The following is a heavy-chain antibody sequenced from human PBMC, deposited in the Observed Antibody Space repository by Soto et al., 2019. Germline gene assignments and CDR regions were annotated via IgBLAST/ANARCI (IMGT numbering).Heavy chain of an antibody. CDR2: IYYSGST. J-gene: IGHJ4*02. CDR1: GGSISSSSYY. V-gene: IGHV4-39*01. Sequence: QLQLQESGPGLVKPSETLSLTCTVSGGSISSSSYYLGWIRQPPGKGLEWIGSIYYSGSTYYNPSLKRRVTISVDTPKDQFSLKLSPVTAEDTAVYYCPRQQYSSGWYGFDYWGQGTLVTVSS. D-gene: IGHD6-19*01. CDR3: PRQQYSSGWYGFDY.